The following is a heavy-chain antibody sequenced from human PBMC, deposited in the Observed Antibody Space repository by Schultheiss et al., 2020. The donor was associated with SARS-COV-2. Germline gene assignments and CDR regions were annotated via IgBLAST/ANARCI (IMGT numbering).Heavy chain of an antibody. CDR3: ARDRRYYDILTGYQDYGMDV. V-gene: IGHV3-21*05. Sequence: GGSLRLSCVASGFTFSSYEMNWVRQAPGKGLEWVSYISSSSSYTNYADSVKGRFTISRDNAKNSLYLQMNSLRAEDTAVYYCARDRRYYDILTGYQDYGMDVWGQGTTVTVSS. D-gene: IGHD3-9*01. J-gene: IGHJ6*02. CDR1: GFTFSSYE. CDR2: ISSSSSYT.